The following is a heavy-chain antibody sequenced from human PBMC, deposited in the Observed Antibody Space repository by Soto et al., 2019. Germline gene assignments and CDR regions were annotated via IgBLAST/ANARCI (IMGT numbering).Heavy chain of an antibody. CDR1: GGSISDYY. CDR2: IYYGWST. J-gene: IGHJ4*02. D-gene: IGHD3-22*01. Sequence: SETLSLTCTVSGGSISDYYWSWIRQPPGKGLEWIGYIYYGWSTNYNPSLKSRVTISVDTSKNQFSLKLISVTAADTAVDYCARDREYYDSSGLYFDYWGQGTLVTVPQ. CDR3: ARDREYYDSSGLYFDY. V-gene: IGHV4-59*01.